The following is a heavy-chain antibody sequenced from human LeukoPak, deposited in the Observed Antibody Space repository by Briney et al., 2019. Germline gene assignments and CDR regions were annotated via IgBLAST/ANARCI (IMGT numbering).Heavy chain of an antibody. D-gene: IGHD6-13*01. CDR3: ARDRIGQQLADY. V-gene: IGHV3-7*01. J-gene: IGHJ4*02. CDR2: IKQDGSQK. Sequence: PGGSLRLSCAASEFTFSTSWMSWVRQAPGKGLEWVATIKQDGSQKYYVDSVKGRFTISRDSANNSLYLQMNSLRAEDTAVYYCARDRIGQQLADYWGQGTLVTVSS. CDR1: EFTFSTSW.